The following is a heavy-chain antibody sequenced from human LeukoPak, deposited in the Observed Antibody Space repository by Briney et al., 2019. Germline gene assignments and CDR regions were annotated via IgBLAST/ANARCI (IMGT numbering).Heavy chain of an antibody. CDR2: VYATGTT. Sequence: SETLSLTCTVSSGSITGYYWSWIRQPPGKGLEWIAYVYATGTTNYNPSLKTRATISIDPSQNPLSLTLTSLTATATAVYYCARVGSGGAWFDFWGQGALVSISS. V-gene: IGHV4-59*01. J-gene: IGHJ4*02. D-gene: IGHD6-19*01. CDR1: SGSITGYY. CDR3: ARVGSGGAWFDF.